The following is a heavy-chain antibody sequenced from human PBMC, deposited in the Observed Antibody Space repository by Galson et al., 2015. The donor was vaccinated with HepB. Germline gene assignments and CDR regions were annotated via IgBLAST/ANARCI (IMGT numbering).Heavy chain of an antibody. J-gene: IGHJ4*02. D-gene: IGHD3-16*01. CDR1: GFTFDDYA. Sequence: SLRLSCAASGFTFDDYAMHWVRQAPGKGLEWVSGISWNSGSIGYADSVKGRFTISRDNAKNSLYLQMNSLRAEDTALYYCAKDHVPGGRTGFDYWGQGTLVPVSS. CDR2: ISWNSGSI. V-gene: IGHV3-9*01. CDR3: AKDHVPGGRTGFDY.